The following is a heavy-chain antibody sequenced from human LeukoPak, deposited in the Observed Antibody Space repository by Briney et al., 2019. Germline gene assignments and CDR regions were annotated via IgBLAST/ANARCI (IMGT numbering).Heavy chain of an antibody. D-gene: IGHD3-22*01. J-gene: IGHJ4*02. CDR3: ARETPTDYYDSSGPLDY. Sequence: GGSLRLSCAASGFPFSDYYMSWIPQAPGKGLEWVSYISSSGSTIYYADSVKGRFTISRDNAKNSLYLQMNSLRAEDTAVYYCARETPTDYYDSSGPLDYWGQGTLVTVSS. CDR1: GFPFSDYY. V-gene: IGHV3-11*04. CDR2: ISSSGSTI.